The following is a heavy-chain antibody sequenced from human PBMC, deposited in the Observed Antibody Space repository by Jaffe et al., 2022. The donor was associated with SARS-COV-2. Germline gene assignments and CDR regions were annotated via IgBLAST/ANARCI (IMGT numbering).Heavy chain of an antibody. CDR2: ISGGGGST. Sequence: EVQLLESGGGLVQPGGSLRLSCAASTFAFTSYAMTWVRQAPGKGLEWVSAISGGGGSTYYADSVKGRFTISRDNSKNTLYLQMKSLRAEDTAVYYCAKGWVGEAAARYYYYYGMAVWGQGTTVTVSS. J-gene: IGHJ6*02. CDR3: AKGWVGEAAARYYYYYGMAV. CDR1: TFAFTSYA. D-gene: IGHD6-13*01. V-gene: IGHV3-23*01.